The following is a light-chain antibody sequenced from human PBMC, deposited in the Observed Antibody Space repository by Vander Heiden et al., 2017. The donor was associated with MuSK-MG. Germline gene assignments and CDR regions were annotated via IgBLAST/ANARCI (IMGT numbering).Light chain of an antibody. CDR1: QSVSGN. CDR2: GAS. J-gene: IGKJ2*01. V-gene: IGKV3-15*01. Sequence: EIVMTQSPATLSVSPEQRATLACRAQQSVSGNLAWYQQKPSQAPRLLIYGASTRATGIPARFSGSGSGTEFTLTISSLPSEDFAVYYCQQYNNWPPAFGQGTKLEIK. CDR3: QQYNNWPPA.